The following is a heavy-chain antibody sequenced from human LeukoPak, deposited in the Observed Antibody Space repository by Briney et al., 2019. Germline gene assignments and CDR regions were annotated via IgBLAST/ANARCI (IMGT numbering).Heavy chain of an antibody. V-gene: IGHV3-53*01. CDR1: GFTVSINY. Sequence: GGSLRLSCAGSGFTVSINYMSCVRQAPGKGLEWVSFMDPDGVTSYADSVKGRFTISRDNSKNTLYLQLSTLRAEDTAIYYCTKGTFDIWGQGTMVTVSS. CDR3: TKGTFDI. J-gene: IGHJ3*02. CDR2: MDPDGVT.